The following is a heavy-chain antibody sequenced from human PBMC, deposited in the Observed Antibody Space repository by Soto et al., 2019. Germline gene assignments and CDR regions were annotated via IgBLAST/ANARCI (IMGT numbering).Heavy chain of an antibody. J-gene: IGHJ5*02. CDR2: ISAYNGNT. CDR3: ARDLYYCGSGSKGWFDP. Sequence: QVQLVQSGAEVKKPGASVKVSCKASGYTFTSYGISWVRQAPGQGLEWMGWISAYNGNTNYAQKLQGRVTMTTDTSTSTADMELRSLRSDDTAVYYCARDLYYCGSGSKGWFDPWGQGTLVTVSS. CDR1: GYTFTSYG. V-gene: IGHV1-18*01. D-gene: IGHD3-10*01.